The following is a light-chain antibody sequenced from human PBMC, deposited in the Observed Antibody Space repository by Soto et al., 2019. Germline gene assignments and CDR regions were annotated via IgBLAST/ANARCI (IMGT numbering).Light chain of an antibody. CDR1: QSVSNNY. CDR2: GAS. CDR3: QQYGSSWT. J-gene: IGKJ1*01. Sequence: IVLTHSPGTLSLSQWERATLSCRASQSVSNNYLAWYQQKPGQAPRLLIYGASSRATGIPDRFSGSGSGTDFTLTISRLEPEDFAVYYCQQYGSSWTFGQGTKVDIK. V-gene: IGKV3-20*01.